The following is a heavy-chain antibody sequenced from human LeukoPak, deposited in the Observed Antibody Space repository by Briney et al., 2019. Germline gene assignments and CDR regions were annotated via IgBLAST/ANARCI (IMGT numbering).Heavy chain of an antibody. D-gene: IGHD5-18*01. J-gene: IGHJ4*02. Sequence: GGSLRLSCAASGFTFDDYAMHWVRQAPGKGLEWVSGISWNRGSIGYADSVKGRFTISRDNAKNSLYLQMNSLRAEDTALYYCAKDFTAMVRGGDYWGQGTLVTVSS. CDR2: ISWNRGSI. CDR1: GFTFDDYA. V-gene: IGHV3-9*01. CDR3: AKDFTAMVRGGDY.